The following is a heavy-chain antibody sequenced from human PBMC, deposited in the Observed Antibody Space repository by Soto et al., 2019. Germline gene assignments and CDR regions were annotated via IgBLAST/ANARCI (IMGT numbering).Heavy chain of an antibody. V-gene: IGHV3-74*01. CDR2: IDTDGGGT. J-gene: IGHJ5*02. CDR1: GFTLRSHR. CDR3: ATVFDL. Sequence: EVQLGESGGGLVQPGGSLRVSCAASGFTLRSHRIHWVGQVPGKGLEWVSRIDTDGGGTSYADSVKGRFTISTDNAKNTVNLQMNGLRGEDTAVYYCATVFDLWGQGTLVTVSS.